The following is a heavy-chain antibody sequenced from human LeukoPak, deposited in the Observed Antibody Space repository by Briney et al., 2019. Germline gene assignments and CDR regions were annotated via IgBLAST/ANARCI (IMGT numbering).Heavy chain of an antibody. CDR3: ARVRSYDSSAYYPNWFDP. CDR2: IYYSGST. Sequence: KPSETLSLTCTVSGGSISSYYWSWIRQAPGKGLDWIWYIYYSGSTNYNPSLRSRVTISVDTSKNQFSLKLSSVTAADTAVYYCARVRSYDSSAYYPNWFDPWGQGTLVTVSS. J-gene: IGHJ5*02. V-gene: IGHV4-59*01. D-gene: IGHD3-22*01. CDR1: GGSISSYY.